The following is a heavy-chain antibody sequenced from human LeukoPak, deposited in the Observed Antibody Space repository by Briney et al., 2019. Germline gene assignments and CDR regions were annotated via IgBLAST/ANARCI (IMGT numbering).Heavy chain of an antibody. Sequence: PSETLSLTCAVYGGSFSGYSWTWIRQPPGKGLEWIGSIYYSGSTYYNPSLKSRVTISVDTSKNQFSLKLSSVTAADTAVYYCARYGDYVGYFDYWGQGTLVTVSS. CDR2: IYYSGST. CDR1: GGSFSGYS. D-gene: IGHD4-17*01. J-gene: IGHJ4*02. CDR3: ARYGDYVGYFDY. V-gene: IGHV4-34*01.